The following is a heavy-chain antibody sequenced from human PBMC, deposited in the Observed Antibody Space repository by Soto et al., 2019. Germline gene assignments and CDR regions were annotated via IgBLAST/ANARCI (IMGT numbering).Heavy chain of an antibody. V-gene: IGHV4-39*01. Sequence: SETLSLTCTVSGGSISSSSYYWGWIRQPPGKGLEWIGSIYYSGSTYYNPSLKSRVTISVDTSKNQFSLKLSSVTAADTAVYYCATGFEYYDSSGYYSRQFDYWGLVTLVSVS. CDR2: IYYSGST. CDR1: GGSISSSSYY. CDR3: ATGFEYYDSSGYYSRQFDY. J-gene: IGHJ4*02. D-gene: IGHD3-22*01.